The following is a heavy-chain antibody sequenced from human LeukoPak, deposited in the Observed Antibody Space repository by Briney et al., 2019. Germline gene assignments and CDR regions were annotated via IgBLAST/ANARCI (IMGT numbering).Heavy chain of an antibody. V-gene: IGHV1-24*01. CDR2: FDPEDGET. J-gene: IGHJ4*02. Sequence: ASVKVSCKVSGYTLTELAMHWVRQAPAKGLEWMGGFDPEDGETIYAKKFQGRVTMTEDTSTDTAYMDLSSLGSEDTAVYYCATQARGYFYYWGQGTLVTVSS. CDR1: GYTLTELA. CDR3: ATQARGYFYY.